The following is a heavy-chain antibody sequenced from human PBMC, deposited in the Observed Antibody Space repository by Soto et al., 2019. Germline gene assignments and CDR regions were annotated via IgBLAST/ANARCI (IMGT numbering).Heavy chain of an antibody. J-gene: IGHJ6*04. CDR2: IYYSGST. V-gene: IGHV4-39*01. D-gene: IGHD2-15*01. CDR1: GGSISSSSYY. Sequence: SETLSLTCTVSGGSISSSSYYWGWIRQPPGKGLEWIGSIYYSGSTYYNPSLKSRVTISVDTSKNQFSLKLSSVTAADTAVYYCASRAYCSGGSCYYYYYGMDVWGKRTTVTVSS. CDR3: ASRAYCSGGSCYYYYYGMDV.